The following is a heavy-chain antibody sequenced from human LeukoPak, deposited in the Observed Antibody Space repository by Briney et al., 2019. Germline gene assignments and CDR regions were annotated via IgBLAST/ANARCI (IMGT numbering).Heavy chain of an antibody. CDR2: INPNSGGT. Sequence: ASVTVSYKASGYTFTGHYMHWVRQAPGQGVEWVGWINPNSGGTNYGQKFQGRVTMTRDTSISTAYMELSRLTSDDTAVYYCARDQSTSYSSSYHFDYWGQGTLVTVSS. CDR3: ARDQSTSYSSSYHFDY. CDR1: GYTFTGHY. D-gene: IGHD6-6*01. V-gene: IGHV1-2*02. J-gene: IGHJ4*02.